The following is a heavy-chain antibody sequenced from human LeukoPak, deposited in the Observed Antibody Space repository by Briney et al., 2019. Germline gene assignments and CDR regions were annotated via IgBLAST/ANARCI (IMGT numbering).Heavy chain of an antibody. J-gene: IGHJ4*02. D-gene: IGHD6-13*01. V-gene: IGHV3-30*03. CDR1: GFTFSSYG. Sequence: PGGSLRLSCAASGFTFSSYGMHWVRQAPGKGLEWVAVISYDGSNKYYADSVKGRFTISRDNSKNTLYLQMNSLTVEDTAVYYCARSQSSSLIDYWGQGTLVTVSS. CDR3: ARSQSSSLIDY. CDR2: ISYDGSNK.